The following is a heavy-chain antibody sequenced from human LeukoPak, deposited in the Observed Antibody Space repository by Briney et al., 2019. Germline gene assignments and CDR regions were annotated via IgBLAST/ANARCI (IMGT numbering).Heavy chain of an antibody. CDR1: GYTLTELS. J-gene: IGHJ6*02. CDR3: ATGLYCSSTSCYLDYYYGMDV. D-gene: IGHD2-2*01. V-gene: IGHV1-24*01. Sequence: ASVRVSCKVPGYTLTELSMHWVRQAPGKGLEWMGGFDPEDGETIYAQKFQGRVTMTEDTSTDTAYMELSSLRSEDTAVYYCATGLYCSSTSCYLDYYYGMDVWGQGTTVAVSS. CDR2: FDPEDGET.